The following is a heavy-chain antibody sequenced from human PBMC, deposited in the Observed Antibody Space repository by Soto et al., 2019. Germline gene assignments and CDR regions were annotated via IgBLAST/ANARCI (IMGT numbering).Heavy chain of an antibody. Sequence: ASVKVSCKASGYTFTSYALHWVRQAPGQRLEWMGWINAGSGNTKYSQNFQGRVTFTRDTSASTAHMELSSLTSEDTAVYYCARDLYSGYDLVYWGQGTLVTVSS. CDR1: GYTFTSYA. J-gene: IGHJ4*02. CDR3: ARDLYSGYDLVY. CDR2: INAGSGNT. V-gene: IGHV1-3*01. D-gene: IGHD5-12*01.